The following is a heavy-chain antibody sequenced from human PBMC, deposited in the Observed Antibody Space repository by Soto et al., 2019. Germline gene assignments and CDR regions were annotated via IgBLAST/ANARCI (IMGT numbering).Heavy chain of an antibody. Sequence: LRLSCAASGFIFSTYSIHWVRQAPGKGLEWVAVISYDGTNIYYADSVKGRFTISRDNSKNTLFLQMNSLRPEDTAVYYCARVYSSLDYGIDYWGQGTLVTSPQ. CDR2: ISYDGTNI. V-gene: IGHV3-30-3*01. CDR1: GFIFSTYS. CDR3: ARVYSSLDYGIDY. J-gene: IGHJ4*02. D-gene: IGHD6-6*01.